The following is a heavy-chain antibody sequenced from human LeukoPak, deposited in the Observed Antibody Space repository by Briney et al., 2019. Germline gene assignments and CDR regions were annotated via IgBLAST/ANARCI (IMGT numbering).Heavy chain of an antibody. D-gene: IGHD2-2*01. J-gene: IGHJ3*02. CDR2: ISYDGSNK. CDR1: GFTFSSYG. Sequence: LTGRSLRLSCAASGFTFSSYGMHWVRQAPGKGLEWVAVISYDGSNKYYADSVKGRFTISRDNSKNTLYLQMNSLRAEDTAVYYCARVPAADDAFDIWGQGTMVTVSS. CDR3: ARVPAADDAFDI. V-gene: IGHV3-30*03.